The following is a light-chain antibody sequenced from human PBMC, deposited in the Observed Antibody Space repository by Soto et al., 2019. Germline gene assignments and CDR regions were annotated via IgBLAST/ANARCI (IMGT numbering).Light chain of an antibody. CDR2: EAS. J-gene: IGKJ2*01. V-gene: IGKV1-5*03. Sequence: DIQMTQSPSTLSASVGDRVTITCRASQSISRWLAWYQQKPGTVPKLLIYEASTLESGVPSRFSGSRSGTEFTLTVSSLQPDDFATYYCQQYNVYYMYTFGQGTKVEIK. CDR3: QQYNVYYMYT. CDR1: QSISRW.